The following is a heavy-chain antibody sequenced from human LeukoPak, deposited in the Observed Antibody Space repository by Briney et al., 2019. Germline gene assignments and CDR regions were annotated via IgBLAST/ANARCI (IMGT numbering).Heavy chain of an antibody. Sequence: GRSLRLSCAASGFTFSSYGMHWVRQAPGKGLEWVAVIWYDGINKFHADSVRGRLTISRDNSKNTVYLQMNSLRAEDTAVYYCAREATMVRGGFDYWGQGTLVTVSS. J-gene: IGHJ4*02. V-gene: IGHV3-33*01. CDR1: GFTFSSYG. CDR3: AREATMVRGGFDY. CDR2: IWYDGINK. D-gene: IGHD3-10*01.